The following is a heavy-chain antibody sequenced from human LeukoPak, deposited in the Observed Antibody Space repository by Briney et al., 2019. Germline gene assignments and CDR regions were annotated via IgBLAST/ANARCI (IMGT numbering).Heavy chain of an antibody. Sequence: ASVKVSCKASEYTLTGYYMHWVRQAPGQGLEWMGWFNPNNGGTDYAQKFQGRVTMTLDTSISTAYMELNRLRSDDTAVYYCARVLITGTTELFDYWGQGTLVTVSS. V-gene: IGHV1-2*02. J-gene: IGHJ4*02. CDR2: FNPNNGGT. CDR3: ARVLITGTTELFDY. D-gene: IGHD1-7*01. CDR1: EYTLTGYY.